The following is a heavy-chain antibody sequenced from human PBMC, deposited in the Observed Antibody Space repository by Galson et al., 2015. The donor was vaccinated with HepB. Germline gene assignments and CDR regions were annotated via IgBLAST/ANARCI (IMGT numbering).Heavy chain of an antibody. CDR1: GFTFSSYW. V-gene: IGHV3-74*01. CDR3: ARASPRIAVAALDY. Sequence: LRLSCAASGFTFSSYWMHWVRQAPGKGLVWVSRINSDGSSTSYADSVKGRFTISRDNAKNTLYLQMNSLRAEDTAVYYCARASPRIAVAALDYWGQGTLVTVSS. CDR2: INSDGSST. J-gene: IGHJ4*02. D-gene: IGHD6-19*01.